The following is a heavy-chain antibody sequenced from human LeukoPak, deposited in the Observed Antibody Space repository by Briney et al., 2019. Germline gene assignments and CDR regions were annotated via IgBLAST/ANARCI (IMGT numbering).Heavy chain of an antibody. CDR2: INAGNGDT. CDR3: ARGSDYFGSGSYFYN. J-gene: IGHJ4*02. Sequence: ASVKVSCKASGYTFTRYAIQWVRQAPGQRHEWMAWINAGNGDTKYSQKFQGRVTISRDTSASTAYMDLSSLRSEDTAMYYCARGSDYFGSGSYFYNWGQGTLVTVAS. D-gene: IGHD3-10*01. CDR1: GYTFTRYA. V-gene: IGHV1-3*01.